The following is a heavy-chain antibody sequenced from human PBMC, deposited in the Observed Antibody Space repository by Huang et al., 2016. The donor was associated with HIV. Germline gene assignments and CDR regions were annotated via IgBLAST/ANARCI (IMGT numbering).Heavy chain of an antibody. CDR1: GYTFTSYD. J-gene: IGHJ6*02. V-gene: IGHV1-8*01. CDR2: MKPNSGDT. D-gene: IGHD1-26*01. CDR3: ARGDSGSYLSDHYYYGMDV. Sequence: QVQLVQSGAEVKKPGASVKVSCKASGYTFTSYDINWVRQATGHGLEWMGWMKPNSGDTGYAQKCQGRVTMTRNTSISTAYMELSSLIFDDTAVYYCARGDSGSYLSDHYYYGMDVWGQGTTVTVSS.